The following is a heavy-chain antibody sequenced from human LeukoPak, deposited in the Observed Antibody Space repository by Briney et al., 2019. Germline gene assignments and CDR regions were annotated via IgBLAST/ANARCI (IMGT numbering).Heavy chain of an antibody. V-gene: IGHV3-9*01. CDR2: ISWNSGSI. Sequence: GRSLRLSCAASGFTFDDYAMHWVRQAPGKGLEWVSGISWNSGSIGYADSVKGRFTISRDNAKNSLYLQVYSLRAEDTAVYYCARELQEGFDYWGQGTLVTVSS. CDR3: ARELQEGFDY. CDR1: GFTFDDYA. J-gene: IGHJ4*02.